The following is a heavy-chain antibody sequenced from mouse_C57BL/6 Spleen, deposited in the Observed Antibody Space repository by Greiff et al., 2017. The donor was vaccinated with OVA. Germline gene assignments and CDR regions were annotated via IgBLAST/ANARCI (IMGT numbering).Heavy chain of an antibody. CDR3: ARSSGYAPAWFAY. V-gene: IGHV1-50*01. CDR2: IDPSDSYT. Sequence: QVQLQQPGAELVKPGASVTLSCKASGYTFTSYWMQWVKQRPGQGLEWIGEIDPSDSYTNYNQKFKGKATLTVDTSSSTAYMQLSSLTSEDSAVYYCARSSGYAPAWFAYWGQGTLVTVSA. CDR1: GYTFTSYW. D-gene: IGHD3-2*02. J-gene: IGHJ3*01.